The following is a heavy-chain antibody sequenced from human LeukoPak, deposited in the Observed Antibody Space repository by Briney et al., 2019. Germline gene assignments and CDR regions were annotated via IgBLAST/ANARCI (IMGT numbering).Heavy chain of an antibody. CDR2: INHSGST. D-gene: IGHD2-21*02. J-gene: IGHJ6*03. Sequence: SETLSLTCAVYGGSFSGYYWSWIRQPPGKGLEWIGEINHSGSTNYNPSLKSRVTISVDTSKNQFSLKLSSVTAADTAVYYCARVTPRYCGGDCYSYYYYYMDVWGKGTTVTVSS. CDR3: ARVTPRYCGGDCYSYYYYYMDV. V-gene: IGHV4-34*01. CDR1: GGSFSGYY.